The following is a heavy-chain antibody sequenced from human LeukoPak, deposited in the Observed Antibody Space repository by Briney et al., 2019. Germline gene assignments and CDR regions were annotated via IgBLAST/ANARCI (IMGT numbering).Heavy chain of an antibody. CDR2: IKQDGSEK. D-gene: IGHD6-6*01. CDR3: ARESFAARWD. Sequence: PGGSLRLSCAASGFTLSSYWMSWVRQAPGKGLEWVANIKQDGSEKDYVDSVKGRFTISRDNAKNSLYLQMNSLTAEDTAVYYCARESFAARWDWGQGTLVTVSS. J-gene: IGHJ4*02. V-gene: IGHV3-7*01. CDR1: GFTLSSYW.